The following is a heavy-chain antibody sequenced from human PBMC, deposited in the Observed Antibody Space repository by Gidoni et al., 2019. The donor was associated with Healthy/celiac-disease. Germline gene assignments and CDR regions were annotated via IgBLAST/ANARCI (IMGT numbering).Heavy chain of an antibody. CDR2: INHRGRT. J-gene: IGHJ6*03. V-gene: IGHV4-34*01. CDR1: VGSSSGYD. Sequence: VQLQQWGAGLLRPSETLSLTSSVYVGSSSGYDWSWIRQPPGKGLEWIGEINHRGRTNYNPSLKSRVTISVDTSKNQFSLKLSSVTAADTAVYYCARGRYDYVWGSYRPPGYMDVWGKGTTVTVSS. CDR3: ARGRYDYVWGSYRPPGYMDV. D-gene: IGHD3-16*02.